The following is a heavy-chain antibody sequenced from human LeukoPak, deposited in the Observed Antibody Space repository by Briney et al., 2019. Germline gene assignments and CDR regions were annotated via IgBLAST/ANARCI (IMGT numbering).Heavy chain of an antibody. Sequence: PGGSLRLSCAVSGVSVTTNHMSWVRQAPGKGLEWVSVINAGGSAYYADSVKGRFTLSRDNSKNTLYLQMNSLRAEDTAVYYCYSMIVVEIRVINDYWGQGTLVTVSS. J-gene: IGHJ4*02. CDR1: GVSVTTNH. V-gene: IGHV3-66*01. CDR2: INAGGSA. CDR3: YSMIVVEIRVINDY. D-gene: IGHD3-22*01.